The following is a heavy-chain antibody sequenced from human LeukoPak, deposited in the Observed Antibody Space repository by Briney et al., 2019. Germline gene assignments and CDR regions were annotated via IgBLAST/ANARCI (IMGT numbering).Heavy chain of an antibody. Sequence: GASVKVSCKASGYTFTSYDINWVRQATGQGLEWMGWMNPNSGNTGYAQKFQGRVTMTRNTSISTAYMELSNLRSEDTAVYYCAREKSVAGTDYWGQGTLVTVSS. D-gene: IGHD6-19*01. V-gene: IGHV1-8*01. CDR2: MNPNSGNT. J-gene: IGHJ4*02. CDR1: GYTFTSYD. CDR3: AREKSVAGTDY.